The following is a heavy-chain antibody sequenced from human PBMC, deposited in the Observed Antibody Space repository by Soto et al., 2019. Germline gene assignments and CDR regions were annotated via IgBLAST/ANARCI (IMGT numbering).Heavy chain of an antibody. CDR2: IHVSGST. CDR3: ARDGHGMDV. Sequence: SETLSLTCTLSGGSVISGSYQWTWIRQPPGKGLEWIGYIHVSGSTNDNPSLKGRATMSIDTSKNQFSLKLSSVTAADTAVYYCARDGHGMDVWGQGTKVTVSS. CDR1: GGSVISGSYQ. V-gene: IGHV4-61*01. J-gene: IGHJ6*02.